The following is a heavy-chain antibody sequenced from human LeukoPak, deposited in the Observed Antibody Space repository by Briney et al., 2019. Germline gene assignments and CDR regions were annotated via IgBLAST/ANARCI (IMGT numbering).Heavy chain of an antibody. J-gene: IGHJ4*02. CDR1: GFTFSIYS. V-gene: IGHV3-48*01. CDR2: ITSSSGTI. CDR3: ARVAPGHDIGRGYFDY. D-gene: IGHD2-21*01. Sequence: GGSLRLSCAASGFTFSIYSMNWVRQAPGKGLEWISYITSSSGTIYYTDSVKGRFTISRDNAKNSLYQQMDSLRAEDTAVYYCARVAPGHDIGRGYFDYWGQGTLVTVSS.